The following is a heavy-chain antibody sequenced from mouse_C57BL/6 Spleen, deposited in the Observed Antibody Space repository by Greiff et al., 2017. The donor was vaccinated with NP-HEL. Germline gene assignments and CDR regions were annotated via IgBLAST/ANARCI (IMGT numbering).Heavy chain of an antibody. CDR3: ARFYDYDARWFAY. V-gene: IGHV5-17*01. CDR1: GFTFSDYG. J-gene: IGHJ3*01. D-gene: IGHD2-4*01. Sequence: EVQLVESGGGLVKPGGSLKLSCAASGFTFSDYGMHWVRQAPEKGLEWVAYISSGSSTIYYADTVKGRFTISRDNAKNTLFLQMTSLRSEDTAMYYCARFYDYDARWFAYWGQGTLVTVSA. CDR2: ISSGSSTI.